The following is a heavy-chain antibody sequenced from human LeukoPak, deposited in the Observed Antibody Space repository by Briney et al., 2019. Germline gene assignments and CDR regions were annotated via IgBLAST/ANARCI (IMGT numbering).Heavy chain of an antibody. D-gene: IGHD6-13*01. CDR2: ISYDGSNK. CDR1: GFTFSSYG. Sequence: GGSLRLSCAASGFTFSSYGMHWVRQAPGKGLEWVADISYDGSNKDYADSVKGRFTISRDNSKNTLYLQMNSPRAEDTAVYYCAKDRGSSWSEFDYWGQGTLVTVSS. V-gene: IGHV3-30*18. CDR3: AKDRGSSWSEFDY. J-gene: IGHJ4*02.